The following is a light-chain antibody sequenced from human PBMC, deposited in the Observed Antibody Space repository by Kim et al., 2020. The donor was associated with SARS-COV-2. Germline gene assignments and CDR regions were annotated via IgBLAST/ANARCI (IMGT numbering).Light chain of an antibody. J-gene: IGKJ1*01. CDR1: QSIRGSN. V-gene: IGKV3-20*01. Sequence: SPGERATLTCRASQSIRGSNMAWYQQKPGQPPRLLIYSASNRAPVIPERFSGSGSGTNFTLTINRLEPEDFAVYYCQQYGASPRTFGHGTKVDIK. CDR3: QQYGASPRT. CDR2: SAS.